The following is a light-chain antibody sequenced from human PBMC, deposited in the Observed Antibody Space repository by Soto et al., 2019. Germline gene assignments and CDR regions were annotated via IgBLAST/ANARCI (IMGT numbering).Light chain of an antibody. CDR3: QQSYRTPT. CDR1: QSISGC. V-gene: IGKV1-39*01. J-gene: IGKJ5*01. CDR2: GAS. Sequence: DIQMTQYPSSLSGSXRDRVTINCRASQSISGCLNWYQQTPGXAPKVXIYGASTLQSGVTSRFSGSGYGKDYNITISSLQPEDFATYECQQSYRTPTFGQGTRLEIK.